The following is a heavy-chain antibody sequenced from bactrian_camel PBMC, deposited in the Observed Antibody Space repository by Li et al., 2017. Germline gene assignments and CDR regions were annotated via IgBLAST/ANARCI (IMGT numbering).Heavy chain of an antibody. CDR1: GRSNENYF. J-gene: IGHJ4*01. Sequence: VQPVESGGGLVQPGGSLRLSCAISGRSNENYFLAWFRQPPGKEREGVAAMYTGFGGGNIYYDDSVKGRFTISQDNSKNTLFLQMNVLRPEDTAMYYCTYDLPRYCDLKVMTTRTRKYGQGTQVTVS. D-gene: IGHD5*01. V-gene: IGHV3S32*01. CDR2: MYTGFGGGNI.